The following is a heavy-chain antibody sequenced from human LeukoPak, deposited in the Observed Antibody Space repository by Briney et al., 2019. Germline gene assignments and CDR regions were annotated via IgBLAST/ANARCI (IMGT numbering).Heavy chain of an antibody. CDR2: IRNDGSNK. Sequence: PGGSLRLSCAASGFTFSNYGMHWVREAPGKGLEWVAFIRNDGSNKYYADSVKGRFTISRDNSKDTLYLQMNSLRAEDTAVYYCARVPRRGWDGLDHWGQGTLVTVSS. CDR3: ARVPRRGWDGLDH. V-gene: IGHV3-30*02. D-gene: IGHD6-19*01. J-gene: IGHJ4*02. CDR1: GFTFSNYG.